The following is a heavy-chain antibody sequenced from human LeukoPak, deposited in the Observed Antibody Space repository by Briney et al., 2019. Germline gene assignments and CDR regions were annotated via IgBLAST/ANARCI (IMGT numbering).Heavy chain of an antibody. CDR3: ARRGHGSGSYYFDY. J-gene: IGHJ4*02. V-gene: IGHV3-23*01. CDR2: IAAIIPNT. Sequence: GGSLRLSCAASGFTFSSYAMSWVRQAPGKGLEWVSAIAAIIPNTYYTDSVRGRFTISRDNSKNTLSLQMRSLRAEDTAVYFCARRGHGSGSYYFDYWGQGTLVTVSS. D-gene: IGHD3-10*01. CDR1: GFTFSSYA.